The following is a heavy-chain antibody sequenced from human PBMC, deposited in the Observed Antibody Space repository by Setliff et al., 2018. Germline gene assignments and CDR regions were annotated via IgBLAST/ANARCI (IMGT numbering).Heavy chain of an antibody. CDR3: ARRGERFFNWFDP. D-gene: IGHD2-21*01. V-gene: IGHV5-51*01. J-gene: IGHJ5*02. CDR2: IYPRDSDT. Sequence: PGESLKISCQGSGYSFTSYWIGWVRQMPGKGLEWMGIIYPRDSDTRYSPSFQGQVTISTDTSINTAFLQWNNLKASDTAVYYCARRGERFFNWFDPWGQGTLVTVSS. CDR1: GYSFTSYW.